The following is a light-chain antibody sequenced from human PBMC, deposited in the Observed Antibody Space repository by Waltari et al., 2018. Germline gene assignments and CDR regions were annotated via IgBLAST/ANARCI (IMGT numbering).Light chain of an antibody. V-gene: IGKV1-5*03. CDR3: QHYNSYFLYT. J-gene: IGKJ2*01. Sequence: DIQMTQSPSTLSASVGDRVTITCRASQSISSWLAWYQQKPGKAPKRLIYKSSSLESGVTSRFSGSGSGTEFTLTISSLQPDDFATYYCQHYNSYFLYTFGQGTKLEIK. CDR2: KSS. CDR1: QSISSW.